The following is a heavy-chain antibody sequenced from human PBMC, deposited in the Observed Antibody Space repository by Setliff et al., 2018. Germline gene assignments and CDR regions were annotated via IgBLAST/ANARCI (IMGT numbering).Heavy chain of an antibody. D-gene: IGHD2-15*01. Sequence: GGSLRLSCAASGFTFSTYRMHWVRQAPGKGLEWVAVIWDDGGNKYHADSVKGRFTISRDNSKNTLYLQMNSLRPEDTAVYYCARTCSGSGCYAGLDYWGQGTLVTVSS. CDR2: IWDDGGNK. CDR3: ARTCSGSGCYAGLDY. CDR1: GFTFSTYR. J-gene: IGHJ4*02. V-gene: IGHV3-33*08.